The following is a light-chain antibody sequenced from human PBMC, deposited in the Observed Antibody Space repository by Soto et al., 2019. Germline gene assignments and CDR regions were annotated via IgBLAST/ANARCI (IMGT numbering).Light chain of an antibody. CDR3: QQYGTSSLT. CDR1: QSVSNNY. CDR2: GAS. J-gene: IGKJ4*01. Sequence: EIVLTQSPGTLSLSPGERATLSCRASQSVSNNYLAWYQQKPGQTPRLLIYGASTRATGIPDRFSGSGSGTDFTLTLSRLEPEDFAVYYCQQYGTSSLTFGGGTKVEIK. V-gene: IGKV3-20*01.